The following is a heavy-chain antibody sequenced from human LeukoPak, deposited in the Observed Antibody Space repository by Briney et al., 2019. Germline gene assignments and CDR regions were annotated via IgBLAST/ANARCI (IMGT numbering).Heavy chain of an antibody. CDR1: GYTLTELS. CDR2: FYPEDGET. J-gene: IGHJ6*02. Sequence: GASVTVSCKVSGYTLTELSMHWVRQAPGKGLEWMGGFYPEDGETIYAQKFQGRVTMTEDTSTDTAYMELSSLRSEDTAVYYCATLGLQTHKRIYYYGMDVWGQGTTVTVSS. V-gene: IGHV1-24*01. CDR3: ATLGLQTHKRIYYYGMDV. D-gene: IGHD5-24*01.